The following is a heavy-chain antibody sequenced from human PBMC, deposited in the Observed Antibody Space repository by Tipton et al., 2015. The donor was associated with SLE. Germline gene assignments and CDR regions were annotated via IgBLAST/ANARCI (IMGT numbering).Heavy chain of an antibody. D-gene: IGHD4-11*01. J-gene: IGHJ3*02. Sequence: TLSLTCAVYGGSFSGYYWSWIRQPPGKGLEWIGYIYYSGSTNYNPSLKSRVTISVDTSKNQFSLKLSSVTAADTAVYYCVSAYSSLDAFDIWGQGTMVTVSS. CDR3: VSAYSSLDAFDI. CDR2: IYYSGST. CDR1: GGSFSGYY. V-gene: IGHV4-59*01.